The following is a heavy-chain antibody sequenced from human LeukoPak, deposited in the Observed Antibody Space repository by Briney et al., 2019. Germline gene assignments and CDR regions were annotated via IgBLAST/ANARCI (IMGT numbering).Heavy chain of an antibody. J-gene: IGHJ5*02. CDR2: ISAYNGNT. D-gene: IGHD4-23*01. Sequence: SXXXXXYTFXXXDINWVGQAPRQGLERMGWISAYNGNTNYAQKLQGRVTMTTDTSTSTAYMELRSLRSDDTAVYYCARVGGDYGGNWFDPWGQGTLVTVSS. CDR3: ARVGGDYGGNWFDP. CDR1: XYTFXXXD. V-gene: IGHV1-18*01.